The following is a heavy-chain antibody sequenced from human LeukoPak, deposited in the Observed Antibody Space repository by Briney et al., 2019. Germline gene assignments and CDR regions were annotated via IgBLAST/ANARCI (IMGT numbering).Heavy chain of an antibody. CDR3: AKDPAYDSSGYYVS. Sequence: QPGGSLRLSCAASGFTFDDYAMHWVRQAPGKGLEWVSGINWNSGRIGYADSVRGRFTISRDNAKNSLYSQMNSLRAEDTAFYYCAKDPAYDSSGYYVSWGQGTLVTVSS. CDR1: GFTFDDYA. J-gene: IGHJ5*02. CDR2: INWNSGRI. V-gene: IGHV3-9*01. D-gene: IGHD3-22*01.